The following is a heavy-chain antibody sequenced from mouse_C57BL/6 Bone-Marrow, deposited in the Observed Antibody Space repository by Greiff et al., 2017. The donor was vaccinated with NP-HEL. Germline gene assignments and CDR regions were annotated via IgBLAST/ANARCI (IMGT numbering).Heavy chain of an antibody. CDR1: GFTFRSYA. V-gene: IGHV5-4*01. CDR2: ICDGGSFT. CDR3: ARILWGRRD. Sequence: EVQLVESGGGLVKPGGSLKLFCAASGFTFRSYAMSLVRQTPEKRLEWVATICDGGSFTYHPDNVQGRITNSRDNAKNNRYMRMSHLKSEDTAMYYCARILWGRRDWGKGTSVTVAS. J-gene: IGHJ4*01. D-gene: IGHD6-1*01.